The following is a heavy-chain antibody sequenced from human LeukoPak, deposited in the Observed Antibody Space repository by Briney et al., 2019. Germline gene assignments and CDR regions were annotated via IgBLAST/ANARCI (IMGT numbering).Heavy chain of an antibody. CDR3: ARSFTGYYYYYYMDV. CDR2: IIPIFGTA. CDR1: GGTFNSYA. Sequence: GASVKLSCKASGGTFNSYAISWVRQARGQGLEWMGGIIPIFGTANYAQKFQGRVTITTDESTSTAYMELSSLRSEDTAVYYCARSFTGYYYYYYMDVWGKGTTVTVSS. D-gene: IGHD1-14*01. V-gene: IGHV1-69*05. J-gene: IGHJ6*03.